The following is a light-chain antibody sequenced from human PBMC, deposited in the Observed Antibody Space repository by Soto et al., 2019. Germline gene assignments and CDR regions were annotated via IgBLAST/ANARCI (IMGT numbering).Light chain of an antibody. J-gene: IGLJ1*01. CDR3: QAWDSSTYV. CDR2: QDN. V-gene: IGLV3-1*01. Sequence: SYELTQPPSESVSPGQTASITCSGDKLGEKYASWYQQKPGQSPVVVIYQDNKRPSGIPERFSGSNSGNTATLTISGTQAMDEADYYCQAWDSSTYVFGTGTKLTVL. CDR1: KLGEKY.